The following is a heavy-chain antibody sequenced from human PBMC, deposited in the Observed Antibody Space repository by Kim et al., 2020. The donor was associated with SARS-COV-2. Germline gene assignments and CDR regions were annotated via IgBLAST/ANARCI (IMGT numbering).Heavy chain of an antibody. J-gene: IGHJ6*02. CDR1: GFTFSSYS. Sequence: GGSLRLSCAASGFTFSSYSMNWVRQAPGKGLEWVSSISSSSSYIYYADSVKGRFTISRDNAKNSLYLQMNSLRAEDTAVYYCARDDADIVATIWNYYYYGMDVWGQGTTVTVSS. V-gene: IGHV3-21*01. CDR2: ISSSSSYI. CDR3: ARDDADIVATIWNYYYYGMDV. D-gene: IGHD5-12*01.